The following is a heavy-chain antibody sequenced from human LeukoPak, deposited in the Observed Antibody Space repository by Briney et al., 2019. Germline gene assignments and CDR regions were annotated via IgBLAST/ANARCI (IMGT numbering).Heavy chain of an antibody. CDR2: INPSGGST. CDR1: GYTFISXY. Sequence: ASVKVSCKASGYTFISXYIXXXRQAPGXXXXXXXIINPSGGSTSYAQKFQGRVTMARDTSTSTVFMDLTSLRSEDTAVYYCARAGGSSSAWYIDYWGQGTLVTVSS. V-gene: IGHV1-46*01. CDR3: ARAGGSSSAWYIDY. D-gene: IGHD6-19*01. J-gene: IGHJ4*02.